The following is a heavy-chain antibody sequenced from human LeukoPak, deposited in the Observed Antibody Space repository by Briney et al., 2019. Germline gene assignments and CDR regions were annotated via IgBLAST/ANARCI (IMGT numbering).Heavy chain of an antibody. Sequence: SETLSLTCTVSGGSISSSSYYWGWIRHPPGKGLEWIGNIYYSGNTYYNPSLKSRVTISLDTSKNQFSLKLNSVTAADTAVYYCASVRRGFGESSKYYAYYYMGVWGKGTTVTISS. D-gene: IGHD3-10*01. V-gene: IGHV4-39*01. J-gene: IGHJ6*03. CDR2: IYYSGNT. CDR1: GGSISSSSYY. CDR3: ASVRRGFGESSKYYAYYYMGV.